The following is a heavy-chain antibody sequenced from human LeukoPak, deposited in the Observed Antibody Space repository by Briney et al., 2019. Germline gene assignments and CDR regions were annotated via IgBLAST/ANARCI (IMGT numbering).Heavy chain of an antibody. D-gene: IGHD1-26*01. CDR2: IYTSGST. CDR1: GGSISSYY. J-gene: IGHJ4*02. Sequence: SETLSLTCTVSGGSISSYYWSWIRQPAGKGLEWIGRIYTSGSTNYNPSLKSRVTVSVDTSKNQFSLKLSSVTAADTAVYYCARFSRGATPKGDLDYWGQGTLVTVSS. CDR3: ARFSRGATPKGDLDY. V-gene: IGHV4-4*07.